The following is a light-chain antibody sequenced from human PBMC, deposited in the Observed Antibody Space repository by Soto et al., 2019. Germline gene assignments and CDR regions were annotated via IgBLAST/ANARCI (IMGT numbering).Light chain of an antibody. CDR1: QSIDSSY. V-gene: IGKV3D-20*02. J-gene: IGKJ5*01. CDR3: QQRNVWPPVT. CDR2: GAS. Sequence: EIVLTQSPGTLSLSPGERVTLSCRASQSIDSSYLAWYQQKPGQAPRLLMYGASSRVTGTPDRFSGSGSGTDFTLTISRLEPEDFAVYYCQQRNVWPPVTFGQGTRLEIK.